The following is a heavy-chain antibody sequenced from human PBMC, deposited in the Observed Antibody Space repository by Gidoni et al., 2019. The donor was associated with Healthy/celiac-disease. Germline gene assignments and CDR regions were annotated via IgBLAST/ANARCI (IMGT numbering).Heavy chain of an antibody. Sequence: QVQLVQSVAEVKKPGSSVKLSCKASGGTFSSYAISWVRQAPGQGLEWMGRIIPILGIANYAQKFQGRVTITADKSTSTAYMELSSLRSEDTAVYYCARAHTVTTSSFRYYYYYYMDVWGKGTTVTVSS. CDR3: ARAHTVTTSSFRYYYYYYMDV. J-gene: IGHJ6*03. V-gene: IGHV1-69*04. CDR1: GGTFSSYA. D-gene: IGHD4-17*01. CDR2: IIPILGIA.